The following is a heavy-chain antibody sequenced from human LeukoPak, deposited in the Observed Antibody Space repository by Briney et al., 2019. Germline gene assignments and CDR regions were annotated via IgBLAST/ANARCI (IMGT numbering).Heavy chain of an antibody. CDR3: ARVNLEWLFRSFDY. CDR1: GGSISSGGYY. Sequence: SETLSLTFTVSGGSISSGGYYWSWIRQPPGKGLEWIGYIYHSGSTYYNLSLKSRVTISVDRSKNQFSLKLSSVTAADTAVYYCARVNLEWLFRSFDYWGQGTLVTVSS. CDR2: IYHSGST. V-gene: IGHV4-30-2*01. J-gene: IGHJ4*02. D-gene: IGHD3-3*01.